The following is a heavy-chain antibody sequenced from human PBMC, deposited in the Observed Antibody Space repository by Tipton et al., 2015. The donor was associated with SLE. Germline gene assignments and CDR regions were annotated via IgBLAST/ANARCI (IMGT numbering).Heavy chain of an antibody. CDR2: IYTSGST. CDR1: GASISSSSYY. D-gene: IGHD3-10*01. V-gene: IGHV4-39*01. J-gene: IGHJ3*02. CDR3: ARNPITMVRGVIPGAFDI. Sequence: LRLSCTVSGASISSSSYYWGWLRQPPGKGLEWIGNIYTSGSTYYNPSLKSRVTISVDTSKNQFSLKLTSVTAADTAVYYCARNPITMVRGVIPGAFDIWGQGTMVTVSS.